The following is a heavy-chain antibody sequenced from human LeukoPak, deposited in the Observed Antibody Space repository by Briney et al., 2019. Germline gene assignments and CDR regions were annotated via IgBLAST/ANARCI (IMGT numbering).Heavy chain of an antibody. V-gene: IGHV1-69*13. D-gene: IGHD6-19*01. CDR1: GGTFSSYA. CDR2: IIPIFGTA. J-gene: IGHJ5*02. CDR3: ARDPQEQQWLPSWFDP. Sequence: GASVKVSCKASGGTFSSYAISWVRQAPGQGLEWMGGIIPIFGTANYAQKFQGRVTITADESTSTAYMELSSLRSEDTAVYYCARDPQEQQWLPSWFDPWGQGTLVTVSS.